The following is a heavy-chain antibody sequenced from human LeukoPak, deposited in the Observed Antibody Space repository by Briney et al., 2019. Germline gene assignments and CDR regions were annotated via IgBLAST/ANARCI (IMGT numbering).Heavy chain of an antibody. CDR3: ARGRFTMVRGVISPIDY. D-gene: IGHD3-10*01. CDR1: GYTFTGYY. J-gene: IGHJ4*02. Sequence: ASVKVSCKASGYTFTGYYMHRVRQAPGQGLEWMGWINPNSGGTNYAQKFQGRVTMTRDTSISTAYMELSRLRSDDTAVYYCARGRFTMVRGVISPIDYWGQGTLVTVSS. V-gene: IGHV1-2*02. CDR2: INPNSGGT.